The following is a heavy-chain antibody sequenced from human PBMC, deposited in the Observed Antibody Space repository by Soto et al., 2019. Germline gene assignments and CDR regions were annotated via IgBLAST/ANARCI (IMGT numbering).Heavy chain of an antibody. D-gene: IGHD6-13*01. CDR1: GYTFTVYY. CDR3: ARQRKGAAAGPVDAFDI. J-gene: IGHJ3*02. CDR2: ISPNSGGT. Sequence: GASVKVSCKASGYTFTVYYMHWVRQAPGQGLEWMGWISPNSGGTFAAQKFQGRVTMTRDTSVNMAYMELTSLKSDDTAVYYCARQRKGAAAGPVDAFDIWGQGTMVTVSS. V-gene: IGHV1-2*02.